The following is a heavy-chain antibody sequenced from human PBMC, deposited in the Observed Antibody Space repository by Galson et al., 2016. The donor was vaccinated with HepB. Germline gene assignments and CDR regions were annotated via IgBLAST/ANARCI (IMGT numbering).Heavy chain of an antibody. Sequence: SLRLSCAASGFTFSTYGVHWVRQAPGKGLEWVAVIWFDGSKKYYADSVKGRFTISRDNSKNTLFLQMDSLRAEDTAVYYCARDRWGGNYGMDVWGQGTTVTVSS. CDR2: IWFDGSKK. J-gene: IGHJ6*02. V-gene: IGHV3-33*01. CDR1: GFTFSTYG. CDR3: ARDRWGGNYGMDV. D-gene: IGHD7-27*01.